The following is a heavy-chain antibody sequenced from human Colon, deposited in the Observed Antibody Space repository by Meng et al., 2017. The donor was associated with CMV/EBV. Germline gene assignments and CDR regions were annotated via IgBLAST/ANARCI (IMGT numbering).Heavy chain of an antibody. Sequence: GESLKISCAASGFTFRNHAMSWVRQAPGKGLEWVSVIYAGGRSTYLADSVKGRFTISRDNAKKSLYLQMNSLRAEDTALYYCAKANCSSISCYQDHYYGMDVWGQGTTVTVSS. CDR3: AKANCSSISCYQDHYYGMDV. D-gene: IGHD2-2*01. V-gene: IGHV3-23*03. J-gene: IGHJ6*02. CDR1: GFTFRNHA. CDR2: IYAGGRST.